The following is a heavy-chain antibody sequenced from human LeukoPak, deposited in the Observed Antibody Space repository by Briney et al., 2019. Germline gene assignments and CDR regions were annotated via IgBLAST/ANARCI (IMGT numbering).Heavy chain of an antibody. J-gene: IGHJ4*02. V-gene: IGHV3-66*01. Sequence: GGSLRLSCAVSGFTVSSNFMSWVRQAPGKGPEWVSVIYTSGITYYADSVRGRFTISRDNSKNTLYLQMDSLTAEDTAVYYCAREDAGGTYSFDYWGQMLVVTVSS. CDR3: AREDAGGTYSFDY. D-gene: IGHD1-26*01. CDR1: GFTVSSNF. CDR2: IYTSGIT.